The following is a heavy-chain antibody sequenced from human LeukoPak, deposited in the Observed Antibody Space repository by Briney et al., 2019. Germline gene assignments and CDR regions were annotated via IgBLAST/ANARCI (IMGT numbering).Heavy chain of an antibody. D-gene: IGHD1-20*01. CDR1: GFTFSNYA. Sequence: PGGSLRLSCAASGFTFSNYAMSWVRQAPGKGLEWVSGISGSGGTTSYADSVKGRFTISRDNSKNTLFLQMDSLRDEDTALYYCAIRGISGTKYFQHWGQGTLVTVSS. V-gene: IGHV3-23*01. J-gene: IGHJ1*01. CDR3: AIRGISGTKYFQH. CDR2: ISGSGGTT.